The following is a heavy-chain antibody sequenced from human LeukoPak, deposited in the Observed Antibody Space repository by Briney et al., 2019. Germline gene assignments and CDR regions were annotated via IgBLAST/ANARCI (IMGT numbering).Heavy chain of an antibody. Sequence: GGSLRLSCAASGFTVSNNFMNWVRQAPGKGLEWVSVIFDVGDTYYADSVKDRFTISRDNSTNTLYLQMSSLRVEDTAVYYGTRDAPAGGKLDSWGQGTLVTVSS. CDR3: TRDAPAGGKLDS. D-gene: IGHD4-23*01. J-gene: IGHJ4*02. V-gene: IGHV3-66*01. CDR1: GFTVSNNF. CDR2: IFDVGDT.